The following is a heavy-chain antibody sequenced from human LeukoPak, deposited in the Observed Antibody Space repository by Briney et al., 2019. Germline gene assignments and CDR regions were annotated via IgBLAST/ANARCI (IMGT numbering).Heavy chain of an antibody. Sequence: SAKVSCKASGGTFSSYAISWVRQAPGQGLEWMGGIIPIFGTANYAQKFQGRVTITADKSTSTAYMELSSLRSDDTAMYYCARRRLAAGRSDWFDPWGQGTLVTVSS. CDR1: GGTFSSYA. V-gene: IGHV1-69*06. J-gene: IGHJ5*02. CDR3: ARRRLAAGRSDWFDP. D-gene: IGHD6-13*01. CDR2: IIPIFGTA.